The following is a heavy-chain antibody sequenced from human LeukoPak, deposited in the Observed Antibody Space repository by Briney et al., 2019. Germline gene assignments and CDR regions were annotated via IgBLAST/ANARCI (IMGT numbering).Heavy chain of an antibody. D-gene: IGHD4-17*01. CDR3: ARDSTGLRYFDY. Sequence: GGSLRLSCAVSGFTVSNNHVSWVRLAPGKGLEWVSIIYTGGNIYYADSVKGRFTISRDSSTNTLYLQMNSLRAEDTAVYYCARDSTGLRYFDYWGQGTLVTVSS. J-gene: IGHJ4*02. CDR2: IYTGGNI. CDR1: GFTVSNNH. V-gene: IGHV3-53*01.